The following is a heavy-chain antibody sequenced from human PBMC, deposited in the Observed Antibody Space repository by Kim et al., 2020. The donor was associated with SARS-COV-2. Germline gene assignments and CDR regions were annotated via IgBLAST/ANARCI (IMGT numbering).Heavy chain of an antibody. CDR2: IYHSGST. V-gene: IGHV4-4*02. CDR3: AREEYSSSMGMDV. J-gene: IGHJ6*02. Sequence: SETLSLTCAVFGDSISSRDWWSWVRQPPGKGLEWIGEIYHSGSTNYNPSLKTRITMSVDKSKNQFSLKVNSVTAADTAIYYCAREEYSSSMGMDVWGQGTTVTVSS. CDR1: GDSISSRDW. D-gene: IGHD6-13*01.